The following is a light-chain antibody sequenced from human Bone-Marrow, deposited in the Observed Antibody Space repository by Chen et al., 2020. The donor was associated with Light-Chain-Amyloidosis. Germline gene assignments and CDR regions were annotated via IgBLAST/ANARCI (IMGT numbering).Light chain of an antibody. CDR2: KDS. J-gene: IGLJ3*02. V-gene: IGLV3-25*03. CDR1: EFPKQY. CDR3: QSADSSGTSRV. Sequence: SYELTQPPSVSVSPGQTARITCSREEFPKQYACWYQQKAGQAPVLVIYKDSERPSGIPERFSGSSSGTTVTLTISGVQAEDEADYYCQSADSSGTSRVFGGGTKLTVL.